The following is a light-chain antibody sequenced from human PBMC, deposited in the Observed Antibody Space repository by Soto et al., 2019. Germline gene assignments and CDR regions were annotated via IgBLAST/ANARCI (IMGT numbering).Light chain of an antibody. Sequence: QSVLTQPASVSGSPGQSITISCTGTSSDVGGYNYVSWYQQHPGKAPKLMIYEVSNRPSGVSNRFSGSKSGNTASLTISGLQAEDVADYYCSSYTSISTWVFGGGTNLTVL. CDR3: SSYTSISTWV. CDR1: SSDVGGYNY. CDR2: EVS. J-gene: IGLJ3*02. V-gene: IGLV2-14*01.